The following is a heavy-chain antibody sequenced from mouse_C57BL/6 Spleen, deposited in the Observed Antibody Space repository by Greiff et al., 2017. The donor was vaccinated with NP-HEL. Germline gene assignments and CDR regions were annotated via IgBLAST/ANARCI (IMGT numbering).Heavy chain of an antibody. D-gene: IGHD6-1*01. CDR2: IYPGDGDT. Sequence: QVQLQQSGAELVKPGASVKISCKASGYAFSSYWMNWVKQRPGKGLEWIGQIYPGDGDTNYNGKFKGKATLTADKSSSTAYMQLSSLTSEDSAVYFCARAPASYAMDYWGQGTSVTVSS. CDR1: GYAFSSYW. V-gene: IGHV1-80*01. J-gene: IGHJ4*01. CDR3: ARAPASYAMDY.